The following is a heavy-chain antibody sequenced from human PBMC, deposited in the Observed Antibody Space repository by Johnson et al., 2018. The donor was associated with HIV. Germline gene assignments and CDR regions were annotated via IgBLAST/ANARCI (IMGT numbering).Heavy chain of an antibody. CDR2: ISTSGSTI. D-gene: IGHD3-22*01. V-gene: IGHV3-11*04. CDR1: GFTFSDYY. CDR3: ATSVDKYSSYWGDGFDI. J-gene: IGHJ3*02. Sequence: QVQLVESGGGLVKPGGSLRLSCAASGFTFSDYYMTWIRQAPGKGLEWVSYISTSGSTIYYADSVKGRFTISRDNAKNSLFLQMNSLRVEDTAVYYCATSVDKYSSYWGDGFDIWGQGTMVTVSS.